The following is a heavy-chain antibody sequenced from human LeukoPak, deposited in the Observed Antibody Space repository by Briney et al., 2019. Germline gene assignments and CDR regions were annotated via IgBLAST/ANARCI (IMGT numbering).Heavy chain of an antibody. D-gene: IGHD2-2*01. CDR3: AREYCSSTSCPNWFDP. V-gene: IGHV4-30-4*01. J-gene: IGHJ5*02. Sequence: SETLSLTCTVSGGSISSGDYYWSWIRQPPGKGLEWIGYIYYSGSTYYNPSLKSRVTISVDTSKNQFSLKLSSVTAADTAVYYCAREYCSSTSCPNWFDPWGQGTLVTVSS. CDR1: GGSISSGDYY. CDR2: IYYSGST.